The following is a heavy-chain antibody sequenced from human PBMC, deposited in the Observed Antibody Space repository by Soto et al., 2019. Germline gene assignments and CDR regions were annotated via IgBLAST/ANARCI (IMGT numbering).Heavy chain of an antibody. D-gene: IGHD6-6*01. J-gene: IGHJ4*02. CDR2: ISGSGGST. CDR1: GFTFSSYA. CDR3: AKGTIAARRRSLDY. Sequence: EVQLLESGGGLVQPGGSLRLSCAASGFTFSSYAMSWVRQAPGKGLEWVSAISGSGGSTYYADSVKGRFTISRDNSKNTLYLQMNSLRAEDTAVYYCAKGTIAARRRSLDYWGQGTLVTVSP. V-gene: IGHV3-23*01.